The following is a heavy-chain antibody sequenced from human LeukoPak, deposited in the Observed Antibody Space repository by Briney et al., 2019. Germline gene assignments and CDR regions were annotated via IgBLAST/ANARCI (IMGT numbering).Heavy chain of an antibody. V-gene: IGHV3-23*01. CDR1: GFPFNHYA. D-gene: IGHD2-21*02. J-gene: IGHJ2*01. CDR2: ISNGGDGT. CDR3: AKELLIFVVVTAHWYFDL. Sequence: GGSLRLSCAASGFPFNHYAMTWVRQAPGKGQEWVSSISNGGDGTFYADSVKGRFTISRDNSKNTVYLQMNSLRADDTAVYYCAKELLIFVVVTAHWYFDLWGRGTLVTVSS.